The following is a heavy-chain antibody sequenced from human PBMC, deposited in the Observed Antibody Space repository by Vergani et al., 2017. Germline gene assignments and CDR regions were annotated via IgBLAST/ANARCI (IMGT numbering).Heavy chain of an antibody. V-gene: IGHV1-2*04. J-gene: IGHJ6*03. CDR2: INPNSGVT. Sequence: QVQLVQSGAEVKKPGSSVKVSCKASGCTFSSYTISWVRQAPGQGLEWMGRINPNSGVTNYAQKFQGWVTMTRDTSISTAYMELNRLRSDDTAVYYCARDQGSLQGDYMDVWGKGTTVTVSS. CDR3: ARDQGSLQGDYMDV. CDR1: GCTFSSYT. D-gene: IGHD1-1*01.